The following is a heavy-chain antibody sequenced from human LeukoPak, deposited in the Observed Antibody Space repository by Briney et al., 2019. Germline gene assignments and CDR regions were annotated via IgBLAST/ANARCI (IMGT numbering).Heavy chain of an antibody. J-gene: IGHJ3*02. D-gene: IGHD2-8*02. CDR3: EKDVFVASDSTGAFDN. V-gene: IGHV3-9*03. CDR2: IGWYSGSI. Sequence: GGSLRLSCAASGFTFDVYPMLGVRQAPGKGLEWVSGIGWYSGSIGYADSVKGRFNISRDNAKNSLYLQMNSLRAEDMALYDWEKDVFVASDSTGAFDNWGQGTMVTVSS. CDR1: GFTFDVYP.